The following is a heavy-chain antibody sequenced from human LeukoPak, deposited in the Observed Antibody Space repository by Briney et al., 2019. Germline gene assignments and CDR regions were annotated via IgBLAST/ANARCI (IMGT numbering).Heavy chain of an antibody. Sequence: PSETLSLTCTVSGGSISSGSYYWSWIRQPAGKGLEWIGRIYTSGSTNYNPSLKSRVTISVDTSKNQFSLKLSSVTAADTAVYYCARGSGYYGSGNTHNWFDPWGQGTLVTVSS. J-gene: IGHJ5*02. D-gene: IGHD3-10*01. CDR1: GGSISSGSYY. CDR2: IYTSGST. CDR3: ARGSGYYGSGNTHNWFDP. V-gene: IGHV4-61*02.